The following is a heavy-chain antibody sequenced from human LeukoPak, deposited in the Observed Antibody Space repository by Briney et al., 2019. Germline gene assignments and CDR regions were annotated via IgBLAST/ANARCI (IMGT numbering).Heavy chain of an antibody. Sequence: SETLSLTCTVSGGSISNYYWSWIRQPPGKGLEWIGYIYYSGSTNYNSSLKSRVTISVDTSKNQFSLKLSSVTAADAAVYYCARRIDRTDAFDIWGQGTMVTVSS. CDR2: IYYSGST. CDR3: ARRIDRTDAFDI. CDR1: GGSISNYY. D-gene: IGHD2-15*01. V-gene: IGHV4-59*01. J-gene: IGHJ3*02.